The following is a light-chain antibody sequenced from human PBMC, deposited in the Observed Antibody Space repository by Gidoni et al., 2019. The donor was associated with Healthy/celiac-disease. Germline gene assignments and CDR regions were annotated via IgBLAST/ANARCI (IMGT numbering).Light chain of an antibody. CDR3: SSYTSSSTLL. Sequence: QSALTHPASVSGSPGQSITISCNGTSRNVGGYNDVSWYQQHPGQAPKLMLYDVSNRPSGVANRFSGSKSGNTASLTISGLQAEDEADYYCSSYTSSSTLLFGGGTKLTVL. CDR2: DVS. V-gene: IGLV2-14*03. CDR1: SRNVGGYND. J-gene: IGLJ2*01.